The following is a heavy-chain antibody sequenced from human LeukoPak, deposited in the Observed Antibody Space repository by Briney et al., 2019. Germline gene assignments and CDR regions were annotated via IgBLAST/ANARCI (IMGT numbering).Heavy chain of an antibody. CDR3: ARDPDPSGSYAYYFDY. CDR2: IIPIFGTA. D-gene: IGHD1-26*01. V-gene: IGHV1-69*13. Sequence: SVKVSCKASGGTFSSYAISWVRQAPGQGLEWMGGIIPIFGTANYAQKFQGRVTITADESTSTAYMELSSLRSEDTAVYYCARDPDPSGSYAYYFDYWGQGTLVTVSS. J-gene: IGHJ4*02. CDR1: GGTFSSYA.